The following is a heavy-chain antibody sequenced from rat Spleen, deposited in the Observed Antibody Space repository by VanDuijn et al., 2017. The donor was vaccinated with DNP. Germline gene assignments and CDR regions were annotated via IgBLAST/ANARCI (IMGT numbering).Heavy chain of an antibody. V-gene: IGHV3-1*01. J-gene: IGHJ2*01. CDR2: ISYSGST. D-gene: IGHD1-2*01. CDR1: GYSITSGY. Sequence: EVQLQESGPGLVKPSQSLSLTCSVTGYSITSGYGWNWIRKFPGNKMEWIGHISYSGSTSYNPSLKSRISITRDTSKNQFFLHLNSVTTDDTATYYCARTVYYYSTYIPFDYWGRGVMVTVSS. CDR3: ARTVYYYSTYIPFDY.